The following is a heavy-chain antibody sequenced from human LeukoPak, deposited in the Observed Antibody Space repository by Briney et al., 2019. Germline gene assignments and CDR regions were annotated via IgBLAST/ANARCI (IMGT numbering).Heavy chain of an antibody. CDR3: ARLSDSGTPPY. D-gene: IGHD6-19*01. CDR1: GDSFTSYW. CDR2: IYPGDSDT. V-gene: IGHV5-51*01. J-gene: IGHJ4*02. Sequence: GESLKISCQGSGDSFTSYWIAWVRQMPGKDLGWMGIIYPGDSDTRYSPSFQGQATISADKSINTAYLQWSSLKASDTAMYYCARLSDSGTPPYWGQGTLVTVSS.